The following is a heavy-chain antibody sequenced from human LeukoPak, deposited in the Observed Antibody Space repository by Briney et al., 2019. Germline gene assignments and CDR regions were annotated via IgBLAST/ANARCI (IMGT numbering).Heavy chain of an antibody. CDR2: ISPYNGKT. J-gene: IGHJ4*02. D-gene: IGHD5-12*01. CDR3: ARSHSGSLRAPFDY. Sequence: ASVKVSCKASGYTFTNYGIIWVRQAPGQGLEWMGWISPYNGKTNYAQKLQGRVILTTDTSTTTTYVELRSLRFDDTAIYYCARSHSGSLRAPFDYWGQGTLVTVSS. CDR1: GYTFTNYG. V-gene: IGHV1-18*01.